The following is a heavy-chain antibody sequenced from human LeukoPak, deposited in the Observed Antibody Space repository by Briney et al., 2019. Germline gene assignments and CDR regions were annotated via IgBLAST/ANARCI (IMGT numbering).Heavy chain of an antibody. CDR1: GFSFSGYA. V-gene: IGHV3-23*01. Sequence: PGGSLRLSCAASGFSFSGYAMAWVRQAPGKGLEWVSTIVGSGSGTYYADSMKGRFTISRDNSKNTLYLQINSLRVADTAVYYCARAAYGDFYWGQGTLVTVSS. CDR3: ARAAYGDFY. J-gene: IGHJ4*02. D-gene: IGHD4-17*01. CDR2: IVGSGSGT.